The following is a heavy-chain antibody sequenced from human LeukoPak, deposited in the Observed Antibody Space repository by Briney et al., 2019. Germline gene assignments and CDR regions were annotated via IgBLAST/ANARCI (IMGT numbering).Heavy chain of an antibody. CDR3: ARVQTVELPYFDY. J-gene: IGHJ4*02. Sequence: SETLSLICTVSGGSISSGGYYWSWIRQHPGKGLEWIGYIYYSGSTYYNPSLKSRVTISVDTSKNQFSLKLSSVTAADTAVYYCARVQTVELPYFDYWGQGTLVTVSS. V-gene: IGHV4-31*03. CDR1: GGSISSGGYY. D-gene: IGHD4-11*01. CDR2: IYYSGST.